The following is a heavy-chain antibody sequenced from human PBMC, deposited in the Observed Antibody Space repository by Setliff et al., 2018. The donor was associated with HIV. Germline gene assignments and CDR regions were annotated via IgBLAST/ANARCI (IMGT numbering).Heavy chain of an antibody. Sequence: PSETLSLTCTVSGGSISSGGYYWSWIRQHPGKGLEWIGYIYYSGSTYYNPSLKSRVTLSIDTSKNQFSLNLSSVTAADTAVYYCARFDHASIDYWGQGTLVTVSS. D-gene: IGHD2-2*01. CDR1: GGSISSGGYY. V-gene: IGHV4-31*03. J-gene: IGHJ4*02. CDR3: ARFDHASIDY. CDR2: IYYSGST.